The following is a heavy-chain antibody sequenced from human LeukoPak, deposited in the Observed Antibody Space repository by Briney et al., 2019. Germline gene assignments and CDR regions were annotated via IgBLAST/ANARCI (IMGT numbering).Heavy chain of an antibody. CDR2: IIPIFGTA. D-gene: IGHD2-2*01. J-gene: IGHJ6*03. Sequence: ASVKVSCKASGGTFSSYAISWVRQAPGQGLEWMGGIIPIFGTANYAQKFQGRVTITADESTSTAYMELSSLRSEDTAVYYCARMVVVVPAATGRDYYYYMDVWGKGTTVTVSS. V-gene: IGHV1-69*13. CDR3: ARMVVVVPAATGRDYYYYMDV. CDR1: GGTFSSYA.